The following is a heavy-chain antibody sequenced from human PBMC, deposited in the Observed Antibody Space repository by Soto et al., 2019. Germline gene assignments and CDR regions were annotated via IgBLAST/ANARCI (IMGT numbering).Heavy chain of an antibody. CDR3: AKVKGYCGGDCYSDPEPGSKLAYFDY. CDR1: GFTFSSYA. D-gene: IGHD2-21*02. Sequence: GGSLRLSCAASGFTFSSYAMSWVRQAPGKGLEWVSAISGSGGSTYYADSVKGRFTISRDNSKNTLYLQMNSLRAEDTAVYYCAKVKGYCGGDCYSDPEPGSKLAYFDYWGQGTLVTVSS. CDR2: ISGSGGST. V-gene: IGHV3-23*01. J-gene: IGHJ4*02.